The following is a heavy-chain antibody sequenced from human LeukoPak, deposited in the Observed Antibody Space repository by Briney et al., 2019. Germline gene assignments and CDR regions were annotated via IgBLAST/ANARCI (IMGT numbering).Heavy chain of an antibody. Sequence: ASVKVSCKASGGTFSSYAISWVRQAPGQGLEWMGGIIPILGIANYAQKFQGRVTITADKSTSTAYMELSSLRSEDTAVYYCARGDRTVGFDYWGQGTLVTVSS. V-gene: IGHV1-69*10. CDR3: ARGDRTVGFDY. J-gene: IGHJ4*02. D-gene: IGHD4-11*01. CDR1: GGTFSSYA. CDR2: IIPILGIA.